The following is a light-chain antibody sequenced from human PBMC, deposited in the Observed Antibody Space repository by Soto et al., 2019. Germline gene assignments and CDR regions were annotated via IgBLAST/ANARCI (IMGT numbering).Light chain of an antibody. Sequence: QSALTQPASVSGSPGQSITISCTGTSNDVGSYNFVSWYQHHPGKAPQLMIYDATKRPSGVSNRFSGSKSGNTASLTIAGLQAEDEGEYYCCSYAGSMTWVFGGGTKLTVL. CDR2: DAT. V-gene: IGLV2-23*01. CDR3: CSYAGSMTWV. CDR1: SNDVGSYNF. J-gene: IGLJ3*02.